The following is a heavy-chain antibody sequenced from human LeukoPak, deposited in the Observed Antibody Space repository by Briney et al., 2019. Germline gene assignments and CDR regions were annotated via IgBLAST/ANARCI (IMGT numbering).Heavy chain of an antibody. J-gene: IGHJ4*02. D-gene: IGHD5-18*01. Sequence: SETLSLTCTVSGGCISSYYWSWIRQPPGKGLEWIGYIYYSGSTNYNPSLKSRVTISVDTSKNQFSLKLSSVTAADTAVYYCARVDTAMVFDYWGQGTLVTVSS. CDR3: ARVDTAMVFDY. CDR2: IYYSGST. CDR1: GGCISSYY. V-gene: IGHV4-59*01.